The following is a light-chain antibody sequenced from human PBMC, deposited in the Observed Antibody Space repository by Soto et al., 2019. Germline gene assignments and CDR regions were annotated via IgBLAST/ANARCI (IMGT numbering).Light chain of an antibody. V-gene: IGKV3-15*01. CDR1: QSVSSN. CDR3: QQYNNWPRT. Sequence: EIVMTQSPATLSVSPGERATLSCRASQSVSSNLAWYQQKPGQAPRLLIYGASTRATGIPARFSGSGSGTEFTLTISLLQSEDFAVYYCQQYNNWPRTFVQGTKVEIK. CDR2: GAS. J-gene: IGKJ1*01.